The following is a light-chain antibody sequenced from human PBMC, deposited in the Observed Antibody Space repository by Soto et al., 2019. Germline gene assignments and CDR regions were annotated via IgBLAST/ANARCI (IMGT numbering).Light chain of an antibody. Sequence: QYALTEAPSACGSPGQSVTISCTGTSSDVGTYNSVSWYQQHPGKAPKLMMYEVNKRPAGVPDRFSGSKSGNTASLPVSGLQAENEADSYCISSPAPHIALGIGTQVTGL. CDR1: SSDVGTYNS. CDR3: ISSPAPHIA. J-gene: IGLJ1*01. V-gene: IGLV2-8*01. CDR2: EVN.